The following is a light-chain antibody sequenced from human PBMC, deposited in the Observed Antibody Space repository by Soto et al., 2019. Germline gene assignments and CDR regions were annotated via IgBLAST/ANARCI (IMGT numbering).Light chain of an antibody. CDR1: QTISKF. V-gene: IGKV1-39*01. J-gene: IGKJ2*01. CDR3: HQSHSPPYT. Sequence: DIQMTQSPSSLSASVGDRVTITCRASQTISKFLNWYQQKPGKAPKLLIYAASGLQSGVPSRFSGSGSGTDFTLTISSLHPEAFASHHCHQSHSPPYTFGQGTKLEIK. CDR2: AAS.